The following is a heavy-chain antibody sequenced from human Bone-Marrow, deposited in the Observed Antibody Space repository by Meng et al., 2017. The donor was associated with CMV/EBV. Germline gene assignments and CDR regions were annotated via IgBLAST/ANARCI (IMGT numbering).Heavy chain of an antibody. V-gene: IGHV4-39*01. Sequence: GSLRLSCAVSGGSISSSSYYWGWIRQPPGKGLEWIGSIYYSGSTYYNPSLKSRVTISVDTSTNQFSLKLSSVTAADTAVYYCANYDDSSAFHYWGQGTLVTVSS. D-gene: IGHD3-22*01. CDR1: GGSISSSSYY. J-gene: IGHJ4*02. CDR3: ANYDDSSAFHY. CDR2: IYYSGST.